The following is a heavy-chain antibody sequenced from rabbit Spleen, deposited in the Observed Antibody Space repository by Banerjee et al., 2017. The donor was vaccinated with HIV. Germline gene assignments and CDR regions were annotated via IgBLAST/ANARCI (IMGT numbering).Heavy chain of an antibody. CDR2: IDPIFGRT. CDR3: VRDLGYDDYSEKGYFNL. J-gene: IGHJ4*01. Sequence: QEQLVESGGGLVQPGGSLKLSCKASGFDFSNYGVSWVRQAPGKGLEWIGYIDPIFGRTYYASWVNGRFTISSHNAQNTLHLQLNSLTAADTATYFCVRDLGYDDYSEKGYFNLWGPGTLVTVS. D-gene: IGHD2-1*01. CDR1: GFDFSNYG. V-gene: IGHV1S47*01.